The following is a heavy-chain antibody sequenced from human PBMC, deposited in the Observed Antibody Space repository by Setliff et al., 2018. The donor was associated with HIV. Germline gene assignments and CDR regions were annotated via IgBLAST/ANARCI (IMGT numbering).Heavy chain of an antibody. CDR2: IQSGGIT. CDR1: GFTFFSSA. J-gene: IGHJ4*02. V-gene: IGHV3-48*03. Sequence: PGGSLRLSCAASGFTFFSSALTWVRQAPGKGLEWVSLIQSGGITYYADSVKGRFTSSRDNAKNSLYLQMNSLRAEDTAFYYCARGRVPGNYWGQGTLVTVSS. CDR3: ARGRVPGNY. D-gene: IGHD2-2*01.